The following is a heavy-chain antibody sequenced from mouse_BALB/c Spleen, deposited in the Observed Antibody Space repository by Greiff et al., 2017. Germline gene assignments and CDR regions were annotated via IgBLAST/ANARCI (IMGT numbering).Heavy chain of an antibody. D-gene: IGHD1-2*01. CDR3: ASPLTTATGCAY. CDR2: ILPGSGST. Sequence: QVQLQQSGAELMKPGASVKISCKATGYTFSSYWIEWVKQRPGHGLEWIGEILPGSGSTNYNEKFKGKATFTADTSSNTAYMQLSSLTSEDSAVYYCASPLTTATGCAYWGQGTLVTVSA. CDR1: GYTFSSYW. V-gene: IGHV1-9*01. J-gene: IGHJ3*01.